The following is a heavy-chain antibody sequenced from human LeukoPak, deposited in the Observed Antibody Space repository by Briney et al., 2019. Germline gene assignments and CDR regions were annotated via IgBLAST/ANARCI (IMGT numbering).Heavy chain of an antibody. J-gene: IGHJ4*02. CDR1: GGSISGSSYF. CDR2: IYYSGST. Sequence: PSETLSLTCTVSGGSISGSSYFWGWIRQPPGTGLEWIGSIYYSGSTYYNPSLKSRVTISVDTSKNQFSLKLSSVTAADTAVYYCARHLIYYDSSSYPGDFWGQGTLVTVSS. V-gene: IGHV4-39*01. CDR3: ARHLIYYDSSSYPGDF. D-gene: IGHD3-22*01.